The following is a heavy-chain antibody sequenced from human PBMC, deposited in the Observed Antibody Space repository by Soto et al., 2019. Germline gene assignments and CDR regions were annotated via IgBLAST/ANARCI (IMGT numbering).Heavy chain of an antibody. CDR1: GFTFDDYA. V-gene: IGHV3-9*01. D-gene: IGHD5-12*01. J-gene: IGHJ4*02. CDR2: ISWNSGSI. CDR3: AKGGAYSGYDFLYYFDY. Sequence: EVQLVESGGGLVQPGRSLRLSCAASGFTFDDYAMHWVRQAPGKGLEWVSGISWNSGSIGYADSVKGRFNISRDNAKNTLYLQMNSLGAEDTALYYCAKGGAYSGYDFLYYFDYWGQGTLVTVSS.